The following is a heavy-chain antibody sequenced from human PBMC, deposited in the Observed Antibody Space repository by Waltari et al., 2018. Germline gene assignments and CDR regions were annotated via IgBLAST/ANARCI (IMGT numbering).Heavy chain of an antibody. Sequence: RKAAGRGREWVENIKQDGSGKYYGDSVKGRFTISRDNAQNSLYLQMNSRRAEDTAVYYCTRNIAMAGFDYWGQGTLVTVSS. D-gene: IGHD6-19*01. CDR3: TRNIAMAGFDY. CDR2: IKQDGSGK. V-gene: IGHV3-7*01. J-gene: IGHJ4*02.